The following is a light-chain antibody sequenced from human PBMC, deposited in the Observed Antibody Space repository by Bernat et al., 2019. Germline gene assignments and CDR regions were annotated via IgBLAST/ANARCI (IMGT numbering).Light chain of an antibody. V-gene: IGKV3-20*01. Sequence: ENVLTQSPGTLSLSPGERATLSCRASQSVKSKYLAWYQQKPGQAPRLLIYGTSSRATGIPDRFSGSGSGTDFTLTISRLEPEGFALYYCQQYGSSAITFGQGTRLEIK. CDR1: QSVKSKY. CDR2: GTS. J-gene: IGKJ5*01. CDR3: QQYGSSAIT.